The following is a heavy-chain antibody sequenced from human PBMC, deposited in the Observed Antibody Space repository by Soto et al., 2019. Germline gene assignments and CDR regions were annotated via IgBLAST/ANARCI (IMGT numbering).Heavy chain of an antibody. CDR3: GGQDYGAKGYDFEN. D-gene: IGHD4-17*01. CDR1: NGSISSRSSY. Sequence: QLQLQESGSGLVKPSETLSLTCIVSNGSISSRSSYWGWLRQTPGKGLEWIGSIYYIGNTYYNPSLKRLVTISIDTSKTQFSMKMNSVTASDTAVYFCGGQDYGAKGYDFENWGQGALVTVSS. V-gene: IGHV4-39*01. J-gene: IGHJ4*02. CDR2: IYYIGNT.